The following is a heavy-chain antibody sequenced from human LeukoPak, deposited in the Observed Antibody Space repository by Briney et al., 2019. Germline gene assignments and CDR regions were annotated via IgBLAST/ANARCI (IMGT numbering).Heavy chain of an antibody. CDR1: GFTVSSNY. J-gene: IGHJ6*02. CDR2: IYSGGST. Sequence: GGSLRLSCAASGFTVSSNYMSWVRQAPGKGLEWVSVIYSGGSTYYADSVKGRFTISRDNSKNTLYLQMNSLRAEDTAVYYCARDYPIYYYYGMDVWGQGTTVTVSS. CDR3: ARDYPIYYYYGMDV. V-gene: IGHV3-66*01.